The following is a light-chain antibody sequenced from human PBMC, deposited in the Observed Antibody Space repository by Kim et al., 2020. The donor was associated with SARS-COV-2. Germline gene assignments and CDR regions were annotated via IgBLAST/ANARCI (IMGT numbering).Light chain of an antibody. CDR2: GAS. Sequence: EIVLTQSPGTLSLSPGERATLSCRASQSVRSNYLAWFQQKPGQAPRLLINGASSRATGIPDRFSGSGSGTDFSLTISRLEPEDFAVYYCHQYGSAPYTFGQGTKLDI. CDR1: QSVRSNY. J-gene: IGKJ2*01. CDR3: HQYGSAPYT. V-gene: IGKV3-20*01.